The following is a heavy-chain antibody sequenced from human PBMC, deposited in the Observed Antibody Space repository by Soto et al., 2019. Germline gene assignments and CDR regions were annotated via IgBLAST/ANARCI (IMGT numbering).Heavy chain of an antibody. Sequence: ASVKVSCKASGNTFTSYGISGGRQAPGQGLEGMGWISAYNGNTNYAQKLQGRVTMTTDTCTSTAYMELRSLRSDDTAVYYCARALGYCSSTSCPTRDWYFDLWGRGTLVTVSS. CDR2: ISAYNGNT. CDR1: GNTFTSYG. CDR3: ARALGYCSSTSCPTRDWYFDL. J-gene: IGHJ2*01. D-gene: IGHD2-2*01. V-gene: IGHV1-18*04.